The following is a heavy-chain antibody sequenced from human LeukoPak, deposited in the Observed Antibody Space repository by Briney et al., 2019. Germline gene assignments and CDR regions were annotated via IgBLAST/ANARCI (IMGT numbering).Heavy chain of an antibody. CDR3: ASGYCTGGTCYSGFY. Sequence: PRGSLRLSCAASAFSFSEHYMDWVRQAPGKGLEWVGRIRNRANSYTTKYAASVEGRFTVSRDDSKNSVFLQMNSLKAEDTAVYYCASGYCTGGTCYSGFYWGQGTLVTVSS. CDR1: AFSFSEHY. V-gene: IGHV3-72*01. D-gene: IGHD2-15*01. CDR2: IRNRANSYTT. J-gene: IGHJ4*02.